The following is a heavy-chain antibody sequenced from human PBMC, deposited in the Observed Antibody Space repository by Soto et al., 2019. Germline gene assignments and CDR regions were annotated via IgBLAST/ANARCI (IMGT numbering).Heavy chain of an antibody. Sequence: GGSLRLSCAASGFTFSSYAMSWVRQAPGKGLEWVSAISGSGGSTYYADSVKGRFTISRDNSKNTLYLQMNSLRAEDTAVYYCAKADQLWFESDSEGGLLYYYGMDVWGQGTTVTVSS. J-gene: IGHJ6*02. CDR3: AKADQLWFESDSEGGLLYYYGMDV. CDR2: ISGSGGST. V-gene: IGHV3-23*01. D-gene: IGHD3-10*01. CDR1: GFTFSSYA.